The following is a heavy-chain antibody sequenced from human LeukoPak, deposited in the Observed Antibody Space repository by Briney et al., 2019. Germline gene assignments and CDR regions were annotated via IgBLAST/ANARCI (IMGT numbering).Heavy chain of an antibody. CDR2: ISPSGGST. J-gene: IGHJ5*02. CDR1: GYTFTSYY. CDR3: AREGAIVVVPAESGRGWFDP. Sequence: ASVKVSCKASGYTFTSYYMHWVRQAPGQGLEWMGIISPSGGSTSYAQKFQGRVTMTRDTSTSTVYMELSSLRSEDTAVYYCAREGAIVVVPAESGRGWFDPWGQGTLVTVSS. D-gene: IGHD2-2*01. V-gene: IGHV1-46*01.